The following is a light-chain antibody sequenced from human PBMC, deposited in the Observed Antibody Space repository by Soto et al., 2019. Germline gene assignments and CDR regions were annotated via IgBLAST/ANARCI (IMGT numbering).Light chain of an antibody. J-gene: IGKJ1*01. CDR3: QQYGRSSRT. CDR1: QSVNNN. Sequence: EIILTQSPASLSVSPGERATLSRRASQSVNNNLAWYQQKPGQAPRLLIYGASSRATGIPDRFSGSGSGTDFSLTISRLEPDDFAVYYCQQYGRSSRTFGQGTKVDIK. CDR2: GAS. V-gene: IGKV3-20*01.